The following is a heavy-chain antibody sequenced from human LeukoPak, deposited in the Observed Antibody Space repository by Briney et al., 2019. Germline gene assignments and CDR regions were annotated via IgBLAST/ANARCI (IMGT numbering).Heavy chain of an antibody. Sequence: GGSLRLSCAASGFTFSSYTMNWVSQATGKGLEWVSSISTSSGYIYYADSVKGRFTISRDNAKNSLYLQINSLRAEDTAVYSCARSFRGHYDSSGYDYWGQGTLVTVSS. CDR3: ARSFRGHYDSSGYDY. CDR2: ISTSSGYI. V-gene: IGHV3-21*01. J-gene: IGHJ4*02. D-gene: IGHD3-22*01. CDR1: GFTFSSYT.